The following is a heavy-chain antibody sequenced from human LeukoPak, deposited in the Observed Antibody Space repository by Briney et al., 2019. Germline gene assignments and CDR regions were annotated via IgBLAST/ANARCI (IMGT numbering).Heavy chain of an antibody. CDR2: IYHSGST. D-gene: IGHD3-3*01. V-gene: IGHV4-30-2*01. Sequence: KPSETLSLTCAVSGVSISSGGYSWRWIRQPPGKGLEWIGYIYHSGSTYYNPSLKSRVTISVDRSKNQFSLKLSSVTAADTAVYYCAREGNYDFWSGYYGIWGQGTLVTVSS. J-gene: IGHJ4*02. CDR3: AREGNYDFWSGYYGI. CDR1: GVSISSGGYS.